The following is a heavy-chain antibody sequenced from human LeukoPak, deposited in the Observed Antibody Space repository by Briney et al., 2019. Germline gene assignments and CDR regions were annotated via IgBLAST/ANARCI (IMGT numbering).Heavy chain of an antibody. CDR1: GGSFSGYY. CDR3: ARGAVQQWLVPFDY. V-gene: IGHV4-34*01. J-gene: IGHJ4*02. CDR2: INHSGST. D-gene: IGHD6-19*01. Sequence: SETLSLTCAVYGGSFSGYYWSWIRQPPGEGLEWIGEINHSGSTNYNPSLKSRVTISVDTSKNQFSLKLSSVTAADTAVYYCARGAVQQWLVPFDYWGQGTLVTVSS.